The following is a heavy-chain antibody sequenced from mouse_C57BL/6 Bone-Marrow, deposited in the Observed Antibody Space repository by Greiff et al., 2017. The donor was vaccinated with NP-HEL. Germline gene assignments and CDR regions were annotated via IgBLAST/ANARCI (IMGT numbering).Heavy chain of an antibody. D-gene: IGHD2-5*01. CDR3: TREGDYSNTFAY. V-gene: IGHV5-9-1*02. Sequence: EVTLVESGEGLVKPGGSLKLSCAASGFTFSSYAMSWVRQTPEKRLEWVAYISSGGDYIYYADTVKGRFTISRDNARNTLYLQMSSLKSEDTAMYYCTREGDYSNTFAYWGQGTLVTVSA. CDR2: ISSGGDYI. CDR1: GFTFSSYA. J-gene: IGHJ3*01.